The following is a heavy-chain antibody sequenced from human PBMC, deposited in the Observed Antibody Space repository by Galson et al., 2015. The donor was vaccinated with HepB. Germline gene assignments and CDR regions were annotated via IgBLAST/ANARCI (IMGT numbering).Heavy chain of an antibody. D-gene: IGHD6-13*01. CDR1: GYTFSNYG. CDR2: ISADNGHT. J-gene: IGHJ4*02. Sequence: SVKVSCKASGYTFSNYGISWVRQAPGQGLEWMGWISADNGHTNYAQKLQGRVAMTTDTSTSTAFMELRSLRSDDTAVYYCARDPRSSWLNGRETDYWGQGTLVTVSS. V-gene: IGHV1-18*01. CDR3: ARDPRSSWLNGRETDY.